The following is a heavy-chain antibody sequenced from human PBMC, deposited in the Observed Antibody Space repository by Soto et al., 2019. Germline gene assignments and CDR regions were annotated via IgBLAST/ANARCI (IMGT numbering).Heavy chain of an antibody. D-gene: IGHD6-13*01. CDR3: AKLMTAAGTDY. J-gene: IGHJ4*02. CDR1: GFTFSSYA. CDR2: ITESGGST. Sequence: GGSLRLSCAASGFTFSSYAMSWVRQAPGKGLQWVSAITESGGSTYYADSVKGRFTISRDNSKNTLYLQMNSLRAEDTAVYYCAKLMTAAGTDYWGQGTLVTVSS. V-gene: IGHV3-23*01.